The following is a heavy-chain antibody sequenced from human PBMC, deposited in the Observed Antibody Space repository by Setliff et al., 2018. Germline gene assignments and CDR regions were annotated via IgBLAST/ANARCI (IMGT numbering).Heavy chain of an antibody. D-gene: IGHD3-10*01. J-gene: IGHJ4*02. CDR2: IDPSGNT. V-gene: IGHV4-61*09. Sequence: PSETLSLTCTVSGGSISSGSNYWSWIRQPAGRGLEWIGHIDPSGNTNYHPSLKSRVTISGDTSKNQFSLKLTSVTAADTAVYFRARSLGSGSYYNSRPFYSDYWGQGTLVTVSS. CDR3: ARSLGSGSYYNSRPFYSDY. CDR1: GGSISSGSNY.